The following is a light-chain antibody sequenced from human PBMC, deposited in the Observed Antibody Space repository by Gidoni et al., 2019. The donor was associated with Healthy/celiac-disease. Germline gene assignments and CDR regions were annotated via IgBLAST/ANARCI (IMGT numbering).Light chain of an antibody. CDR1: QSISSW. Sequence: DIQMTQSPSTLSASVGDRVTSTCRASQSISSWLAWYQQKPGKAPKLLIYDASSLESGVPSRFSGSGSGTEFTLTISSLQPDDFATYYCQQYNTFGQGTKVEIK. CDR3: QQYNT. V-gene: IGKV1-5*01. J-gene: IGKJ1*01. CDR2: DAS.